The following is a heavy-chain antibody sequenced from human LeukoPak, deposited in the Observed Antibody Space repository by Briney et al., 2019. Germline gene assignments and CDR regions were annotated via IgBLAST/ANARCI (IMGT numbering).Heavy chain of an antibody. CDR2: ISAYSGNT. V-gene: IGHV1-18*01. CDR1: DYTFISYG. D-gene: IGHD4-23*01. J-gene: IGHJ3*02. CDR3: ARDTTVVTPDGFDI. Sequence: ASVKVSCKASDYTFISYGISWLRLAPGQGLEWMGWISAYSGNTNYAQKLQGRVTMTTDTSTNTAYMELRSLRSDDTAVYYCARDTTVVTPDGFDIWGQGTMVTVSS.